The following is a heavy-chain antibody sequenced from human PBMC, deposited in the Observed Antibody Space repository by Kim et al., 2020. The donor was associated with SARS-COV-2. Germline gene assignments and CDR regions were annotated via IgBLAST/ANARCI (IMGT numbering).Heavy chain of an antibody. V-gene: IGHV1-69*01. D-gene: IGHD5-12*01. Sequence: NCAQKFQGRVTITADESTSTDYMELSSLRSEDTAVYYCAREGGRVATYDYWGQGTLVTVSS. J-gene: IGHJ4*02. CDR3: AREGGRVATYDY.